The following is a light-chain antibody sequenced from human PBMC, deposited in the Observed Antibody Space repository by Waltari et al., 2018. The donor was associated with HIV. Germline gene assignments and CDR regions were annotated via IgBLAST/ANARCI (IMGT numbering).Light chain of an antibody. Sequence: QSVLAQPPSASGTPGQRVPISRSGSTPNIGGNTVRWYQQLPGTAPKLLIYSNNERPSGVPDRLSGSTSGTSASLVISGLQSEDEADYYCAAWDDSLKGGAFGTGTKVTVL. J-gene: IGLJ1*01. CDR2: SNN. CDR3: AAWDDSLKGGA. CDR1: TPNIGGNT. V-gene: IGLV1-44*01.